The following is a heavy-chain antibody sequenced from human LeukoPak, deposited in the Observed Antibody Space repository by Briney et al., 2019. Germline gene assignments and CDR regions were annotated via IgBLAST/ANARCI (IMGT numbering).Heavy chain of an antibody. J-gene: IGHJ5*02. V-gene: IGHV1-8*02. CDR1: GYTFTSYD. Sequence: GASVKVSCKASGYTFTSYDINWVRQATGQGLEWMGWMNPNSGNTGYAQKFQGRVTMTRNTSISTAYMELSSLRSEDTAVYCCARVSKQWLRRWFDPWGQGTLVTVSS. D-gene: IGHD5-12*01. CDR3: ARVSKQWLRRWFDP. CDR2: MNPNSGNT.